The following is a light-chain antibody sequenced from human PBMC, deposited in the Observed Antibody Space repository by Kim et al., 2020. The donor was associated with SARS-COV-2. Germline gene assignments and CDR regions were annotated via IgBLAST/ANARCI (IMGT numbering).Light chain of an antibody. J-gene: IGKJ4*01. CDR1: QSVANNF. V-gene: IGKV3-20*01. CDR3: QQFSNSLS. Sequence: EIVLTQSPGTLSLSPGERATLSCRASQSVANNFLAWYQHGPGQAPRLLIYGVSIRAADTPDRFSGSGSGTDFTLTISRLQPEDFGVYYCQQFSNSLSFGGGTKVDIK. CDR2: GVS.